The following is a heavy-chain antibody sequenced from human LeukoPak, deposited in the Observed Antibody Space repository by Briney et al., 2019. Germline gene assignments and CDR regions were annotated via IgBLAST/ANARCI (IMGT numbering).Heavy chain of an antibody. Sequence: NPSETLSLTCAVYGGSFSGYYWSWIRQPPGKGLEWIGEINHSGSTNYNPSLKSRVTISVDTSKNQFSLKLSSVTAADTAVYYCASTTEYYYDSSGYYQYYFDYWGQGTLVTVSS. CDR3: ASTTEYYYDSSGYYQYYFDY. CDR1: GGSFSGYY. J-gene: IGHJ4*02. D-gene: IGHD3-22*01. V-gene: IGHV4-34*01. CDR2: INHSGST.